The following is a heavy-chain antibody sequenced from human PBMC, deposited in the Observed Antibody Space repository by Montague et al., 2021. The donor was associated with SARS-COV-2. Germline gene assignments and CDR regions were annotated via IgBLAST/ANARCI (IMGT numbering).Heavy chain of an antibody. D-gene: IGHD3-10*01. V-gene: IGHV5-51*01. CDR1: GYSFTSYW. CDR3: ARLSYYGSGSYPFDY. Sequence: QSGAEVKKPGESLKISCKGSGYSFTSYWVGWVRQMPGKGLEWMGIIYPDDSDTRYSPSSQGQATISADKSISTAYLQWSSLKASDTAMYYCARLSYYGSGSYPFDYWGQGTLVTVSS. CDR2: IYPDDSDT. J-gene: IGHJ4*02.